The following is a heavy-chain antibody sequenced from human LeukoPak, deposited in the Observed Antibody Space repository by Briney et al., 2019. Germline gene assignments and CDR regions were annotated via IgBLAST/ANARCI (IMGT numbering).Heavy chain of an antibody. CDR1: GYTFTCYY. CDR3: AREGRGLTAFDC. Sequence: ASVKVSCKASGYTFTCYYIHWVRQAPGQGLEGMGWINPNRGGTNSAQKFRGRVAMTSDASISTAYMDLSRLRSNDTAVYFCAREGRGLTAFDCWGQGTLVTVSS. D-gene: IGHD1-20*01. CDR2: INPNRGGT. J-gene: IGHJ4*02. V-gene: IGHV1-2*02.